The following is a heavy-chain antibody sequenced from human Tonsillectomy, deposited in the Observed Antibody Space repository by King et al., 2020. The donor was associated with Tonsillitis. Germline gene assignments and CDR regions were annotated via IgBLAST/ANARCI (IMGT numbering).Heavy chain of an antibody. CDR2: IYYSGST. Sequence: VQLQESGPGLVKPSETLSLTCTVSGGSISSYYWSWIRQPPGKGLEWIGYIYYSGSTNYNPSLKSRVTISVDTSKNQFSLKLSSVTAADTAVYCCARDVGGGYSYGKGDWFDPWGQGTLVTVSS. CDR1: GGSISSYY. V-gene: IGHV4-59*01. D-gene: IGHD5-18*01. J-gene: IGHJ5*02. CDR3: ARDVGGGYSYGKGDWFDP.